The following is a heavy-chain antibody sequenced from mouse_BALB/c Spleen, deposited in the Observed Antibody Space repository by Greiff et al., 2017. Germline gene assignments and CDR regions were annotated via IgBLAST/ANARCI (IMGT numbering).Heavy chain of an antibody. Sequence: DVQLVESGPGLVKPSQSLSLTCSVTGYSITSGYYWNWIRQFPGNKLEWMGYISYDGSNNYNPSLKNRISITRDTSKNQFFLKLNSVTTEDTATYYCARDKDYQAWFAYWGQGTLVTVSA. J-gene: IGHJ3*01. CDR3: ARDKDYQAWFAY. D-gene: IGHD1-1*02. CDR2: ISYDGSN. V-gene: IGHV3-6*02. CDR1: GYSITSGYY.